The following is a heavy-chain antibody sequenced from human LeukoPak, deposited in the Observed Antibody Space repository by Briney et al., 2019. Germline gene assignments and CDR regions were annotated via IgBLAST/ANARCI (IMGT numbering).Heavy chain of an antibody. CDR1: GFTFDDYA. J-gene: IGHJ3*02. CDR3: AKESLFDSNFDSAFDI. V-gene: IGHV3-9*01. Sequence: GGSLRLSCAASGFTFDDYAMHWVRQAPGKGLEWVSGISWNSGSIGYADSVKGRFTISRDNAKNSLYLQMNSLRAEDTALYYCAKESLFDSNFDSAFDIWGRGTMVTVSS. CDR2: ISWNSGSI. D-gene: IGHD3-22*01.